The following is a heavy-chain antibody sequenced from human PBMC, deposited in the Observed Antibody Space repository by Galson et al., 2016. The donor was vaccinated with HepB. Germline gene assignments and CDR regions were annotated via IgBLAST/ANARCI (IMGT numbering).Heavy chain of an antibody. J-gene: IGHJ5*02. CDR1: GDSITSDSYYS. CDR2: IYTTGST. V-gene: IGHV4-61*02. CDR3: ARELGS. Sequence: TLSLTCTVSGDSITSDSYYSWSWIRQPVGKGLEWVGLIYTTGSTNYNPSLKSRVTISLDTSKNQFSLELRSVTAADTAIYYCARELGSWGQGTLVTVPS. D-gene: IGHD3-16*01.